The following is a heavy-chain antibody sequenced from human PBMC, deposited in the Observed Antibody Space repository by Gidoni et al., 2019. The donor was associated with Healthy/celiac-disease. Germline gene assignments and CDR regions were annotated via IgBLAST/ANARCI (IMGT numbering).Heavy chain of an antibody. CDR2: IIPILGIA. CDR1: GGTFSSYT. CDR3: ARGGQWLDQPMGDY. J-gene: IGHJ4*02. Sequence: QVQLVQSGAEVKKPGSSVKVSCKASGGTFSSYTISWVRQAPGQGLEWMGRIIPILGIANYAQKFQGRVTITADKSTSTAYMELSSLRSEDTAVYYCARGGQWLDQPMGDYWGQGTLVTVSS. D-gene: IGHD6-19*01. V-gene: IGHV1-69*02.